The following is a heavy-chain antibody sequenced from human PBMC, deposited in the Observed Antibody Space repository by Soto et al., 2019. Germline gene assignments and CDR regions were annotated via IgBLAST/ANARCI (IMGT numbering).Heavy chain of an antibody. CDR2: ISSSRSSYI. D-gene: IGHD2-15*01. J-gene: IGHJ4*02. CDR3: GRDVWGGGSGYSTY. V-gene: IGHV3-21*01. Sequence: EEQLVESGGGLVKPGGSLTLSCAASGFTFSTYSMNWVRQAPGKGLEWVATISSSRSSYIYYGDSVKGRFTISRDKAKNSMYLQMNSLRAEDTAVYYCGRDVWGGGSGYSTYWGLGTLVIVSS. CDR1: GFTFSTYS.